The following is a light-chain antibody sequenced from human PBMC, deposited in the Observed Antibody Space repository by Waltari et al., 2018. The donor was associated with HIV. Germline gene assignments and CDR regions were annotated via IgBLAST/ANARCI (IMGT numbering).Light chain of an antibody. Sequence: QSALTQPASVSGSPGQSITISCTGTSSDVGGYNYVSWYQQHPGKAPKLLIYEVRIRPSGVSNRCSGSRSGHTSSLTISGLQAEDEADYYCNSYTSSTTRVFGTGTKVTVL. CDR2: EVR. CDR3: NSYTSSTTRV. V-gene: IGLV2-14*01. J-gene: IGLJ1*01. CDR1: SSDVGGYNY.